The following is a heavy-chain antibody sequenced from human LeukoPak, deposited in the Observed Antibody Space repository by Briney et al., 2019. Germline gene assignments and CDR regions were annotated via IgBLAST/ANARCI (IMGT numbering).Heavy chain of an antibody. CDR1: GGSISSSNW. D-gene: IGHD3-10*01. J-gene: IGHJ5*02. CDR2: IYHSGST. CDR3: ARIGSGSYLGWFDP. Sequence: SGTLSLTCAVSGGSISSSNWWSWVHQPPGKGLEWIGEIYHSGSTNYNPSLKSRVTISVDKSKNQFSLKLSSVTAADTAVYYCARIGSGSYLGWFDPWGQGTLVTVSS. V-gene: IGHV4-4*02.